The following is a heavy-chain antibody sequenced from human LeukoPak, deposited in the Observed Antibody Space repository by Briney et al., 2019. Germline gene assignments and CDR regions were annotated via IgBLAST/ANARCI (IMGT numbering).Heavy chain of an antibody. V-gene: IGHV4-31*03. J-gene: IGHJ4*02. CDR2: IYYSGST. CDR3: ARAHSSNYYPFDY. Sequence: PSQTLSLTCNVSGGSINSGGYYWSWIRQHPGKGLEWIGYIYYSGSTYYNPSLKSRVTISVDTSKNQFSLRLTSVTAADTAVYYCARAHSSNYYPFDYWGQGTLVTVSS. D-gene: IGHD6-13*01. CDR1: GGSINSGGYY.